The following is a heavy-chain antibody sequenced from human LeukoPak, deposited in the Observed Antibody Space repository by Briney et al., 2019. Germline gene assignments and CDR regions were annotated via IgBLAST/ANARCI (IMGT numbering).Heavy chain of an antibody. J-gene: IGHJ6*02. Sequence: PSETLSLTCTVSGNSISSYYWSWIRQPAGKGLEWIGRIYTSGSTNYNPSLKSRVTMSVDTSKNQFSLNLSSVTAADTAVYYCARAQRASVNYYYYGMDVWGQGTTVTVSS. V-gene: IGHV4-4*07. CDR2: IYTSGST. D-gene: IGHD6-25*01. CDR1: GNSISSYY. CDR3: ARAQRASVNYYYYGMDV.